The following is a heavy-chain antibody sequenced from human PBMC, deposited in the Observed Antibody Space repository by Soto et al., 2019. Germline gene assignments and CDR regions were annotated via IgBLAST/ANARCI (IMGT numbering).Heavy chain of an antibody. J-gene: IGHJ4*02. CDR3: VLNYYGSGSYPEY. D-gene: IGHD3-10*01. V-gene: IGHV3-73*02. CDR1: GFTFSGSA. CDR2: IRSKANSYAT. Sequence: EVQLVESGGGLVQPGGSLKLSCAASGFTFSGSAMHWVRQASGKGLEWVGRIRSKANSYATAYAASVKGRFTISRDDSKNTAYLQMNSLKTEDTAVYYCVLNYYGSGSYPEYWGQGTLVTVSS.